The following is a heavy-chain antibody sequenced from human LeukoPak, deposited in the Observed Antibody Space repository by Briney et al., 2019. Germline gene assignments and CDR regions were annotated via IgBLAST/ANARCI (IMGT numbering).Heavy chain of an antibody. CDR1: GFTFGSYW. V-gene: IGHV3-74*03. J-gene: IGHJ4*02. CDR3: ATLVGAATPVDY. Sequence: GGSLRLSCAASGFTFGSYWIHWVRQAPGKGLVWVSGINGDGSGTMYADSVRGRFTISRDKAKNTLYVQMNGLSGEDTGVYYCATLVGAATPVDYWGQGTLVTVCS. D-gene: IGHD1-26*01. CDR2: INGDGSGT.